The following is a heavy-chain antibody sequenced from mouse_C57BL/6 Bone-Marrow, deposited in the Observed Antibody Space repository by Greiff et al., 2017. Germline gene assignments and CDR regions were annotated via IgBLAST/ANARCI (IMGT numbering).Heavy chain of an antibody. CDR1: GFSLTSYG. V-gene: IGHV2-3*01. CDR3: AKPHYYGSSRYYAMDY. CDR2: ICGDGST. Sequence: VKLMESGPGLVAPSQCLSITCTVSGFSLTSYGVSWVRQPPGKGLEWLGVICGDGSTNYHSAIISRLGTSKDNSTSQVFLKLNSLQTDDTATYYGAKPHYYGSSRYYAMDYWGQGTSVTVSS. J-gene: IGHJ4*01. D-gene: IGHD1-1*01.